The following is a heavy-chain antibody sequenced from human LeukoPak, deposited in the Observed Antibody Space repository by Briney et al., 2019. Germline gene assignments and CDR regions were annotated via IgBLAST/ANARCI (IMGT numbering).Heavy chain of an antibody. D-gene: IGHD6-13*01. Sequence: ASVNVSRKSSGYTFTGYYMHWVRQAPGQGLAWMGWINPNSGGTNYAQKFQGRVTMTRDTSISTAYMELSRLRSDDTAVYYCARSAGGSSWYLKWGQGTLVTVSS. J-gene: IGHJ4*02. V-gene: IGHV1-2*02. CDR2: INPNSGGT. CDR1: GYTFTGYY. CDR3: ARSAGGSSWYLK.